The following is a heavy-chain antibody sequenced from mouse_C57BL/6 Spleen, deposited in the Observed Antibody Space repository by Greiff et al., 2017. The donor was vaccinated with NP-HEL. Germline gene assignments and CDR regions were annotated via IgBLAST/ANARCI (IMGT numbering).Heavy chain of an antibody. CDR3: ARSPRGTVVAEDYAMDY. CDR2: IDPSDSYT. Sequence: QVQLQQPGAELVMPGASVKLSCKASGYTFTSYWLHWVKQRPGQGLEWIGEIDPSDSYTNSNQKFKSKSTLTVDKSSSTAYMQLSSLTSEDSAVYYCARSPRGTVVAEDYAMDYWGQGTSVTVSS. D-gene: IGHD1-1*01. J-gene: IGHJ4*01. V-gene: IGHV1-69*01. CDR1: GYTFTSYW.